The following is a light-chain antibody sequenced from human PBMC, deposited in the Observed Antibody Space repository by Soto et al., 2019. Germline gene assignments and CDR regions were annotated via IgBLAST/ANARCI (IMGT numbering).Light chain of an antibody. CDR1: SSDVGGYNY. CDR3: SSYTSSSTPYV. CDR2: DVT. Sequence: QSVLTQPASVSGSPGQSITISCTGTSSDVGGYNYVSWYQQHPVKAPKLMIYDVTNRPSGVSDRFSGSKSGNTASLTISGLQAEDEADYYCSSYTSSSTPYVLGNGTKVTVL. J-gene: IGLJ1*01. V-gene: IGLV2-14*01.